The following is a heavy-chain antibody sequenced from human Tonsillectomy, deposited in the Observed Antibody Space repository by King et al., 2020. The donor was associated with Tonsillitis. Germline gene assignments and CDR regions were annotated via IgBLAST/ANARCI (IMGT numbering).Heavy chain of an antibody. Sequence: QLVQSGAEVKKPGSSVKVSCKASGGTFSSYAINWVRQAPGQGLEWMGRIIPIFGKAKYAQKFQGRVTITADESTSTAHMDLSSLRSEDTAVYYCASGRLGTLGIYAMDVWGQGTTVTVSS. V-gene: IGHV1-69*12. CDR1: GGTFSSYA. J-gene: IGHJ6*02. CDR3: ASGRLGTLGIYAMDV. D-gene: IGHD2/OR15-2a*01. CDR2: IIPIFGKA.